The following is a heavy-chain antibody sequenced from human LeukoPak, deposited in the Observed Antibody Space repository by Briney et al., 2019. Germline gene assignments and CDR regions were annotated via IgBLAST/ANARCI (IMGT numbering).Heavy chain of an antibody. CDR2: ISGDGTTT. CDR1: GFTFRNYW. Sequence: GGSLRLSCAASGFTFRNYWMHWIHQGPGRELVWVSRISGDGTTTHYADSTQGRFTISRDNAKNTLYLQMSSLRVEDTALYYCARDGTFDNWGQGTLVTVSS. CDR3: ARDGTFDN. V-gene: IGHV3-74*01. D-gene: IGHD6-13*01. J-gene: IGHJ4*02.